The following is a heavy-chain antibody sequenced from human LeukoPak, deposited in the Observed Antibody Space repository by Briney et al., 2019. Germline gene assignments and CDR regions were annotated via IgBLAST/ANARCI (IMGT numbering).Heavy chain of an antibody. D-gene: IGHD2-2*01. V-gene: IGHV4-39*07. CDR1: GGSISSSSYY. J-gene: IGHJ3*02. CDR3: ARVPTIGYCSSTSCYRTFDI. CDR2: IYYSGST. Sequence: PSKTLSLTCTVSGGSISSSSYYWGWIRQPPGKGLEWIGSIYYSGSTYYNPSLKSRVTISVDTSKNQFSLKLSSVTAADTAVYYCARVPTIGYCSSTSCYRTFDIWGQGTMVTVSS.